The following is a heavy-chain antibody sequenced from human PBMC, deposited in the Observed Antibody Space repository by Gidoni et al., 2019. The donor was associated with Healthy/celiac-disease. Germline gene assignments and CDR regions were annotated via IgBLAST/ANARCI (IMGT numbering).Heavy chain of an antibody. CDR1: AGSFSGYY. J-gene: IGHJ4*02. Sequence: QVQLQQWCAGLLKPPATLSLTCPVYAGSFSGYYWSWIRQPPGKGLEWIGEIIHSGSTNYNASHKSRVAMSVDTSKNQFSLKLSSVTAADAAVYYCARTYGSGGYSLDYWGQGTLVTVSS. D-gene: IGHD3-10*01. CDR2: IIHSGST. CDR3: ARTYGSGGYSLDY. V-gene: IGHV4-34*12.